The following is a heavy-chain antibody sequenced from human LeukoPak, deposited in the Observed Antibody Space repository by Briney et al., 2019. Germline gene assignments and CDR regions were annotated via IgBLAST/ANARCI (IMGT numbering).Heavy chain of an antibody. V-gene: IGHV3-11*04. CDR1: GFTFSDYY. CDR3: ARDLRSSSWYSDFDY. D-gene: IGHD6-13*01. Sequence: PGGSLRLSCAASGFTFSDYYMSWIRQAPGKGLEGVSYIISSGSTIYYADSVKGRFTISRDNAKNSLYLQMNSLRAEDTAVYYCARDLRSSSWYSDFDYWGQGTLVTVSS. J-gene: IGHJ4*02. CDR2: IISSGSTI.